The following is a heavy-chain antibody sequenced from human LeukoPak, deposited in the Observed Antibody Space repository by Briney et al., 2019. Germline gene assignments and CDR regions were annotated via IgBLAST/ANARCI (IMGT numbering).Heavy chain of an antibody. CDR3: AKSKGSGTYCFDY. CDR2: ITGQSNNI. V-gene: IGHV3-23*01. Sequence: GGSLRLSCAASGFTFSSYAMTWVRQAPGKGLEWVSTITGQSNNIWYADSVKGRFTISRDNPKNTVYLQMNSLRVEDTATYYCAKSKGSGTYCFDYWGQGSLVTASS. J-gene: IGHJ4*02. CDR1: GFTFSSYA. D-gene: IGHD3-10*01.